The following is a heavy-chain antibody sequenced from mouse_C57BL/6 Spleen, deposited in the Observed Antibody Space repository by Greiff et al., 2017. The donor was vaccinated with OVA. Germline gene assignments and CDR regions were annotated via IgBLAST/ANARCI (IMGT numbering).Heavy chain of an antibody. J-gene: IGHJ3*01. Sequence: VQLQQPGAELVKPGASVKLSCKASGYTFTSYWMQWVKQRPGQGLEWIGEIDPSDSYTNYNQKFKGKATLTVDTASSTAYMQLSSLTSEDSAVYYCAAGTEGFAYWGQGTLVTVSA. CDR2: IDPSDSYT. CDR3: AAGTEGFAY. D-gene: IGHD3-3*01. CDR1: GYTFTSYW. V-gene: IGHV1-50*01.